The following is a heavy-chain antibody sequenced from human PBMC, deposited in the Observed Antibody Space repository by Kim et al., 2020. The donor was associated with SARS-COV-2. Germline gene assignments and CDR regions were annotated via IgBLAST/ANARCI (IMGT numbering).Heavy chain of an antibody. D-gene: IGHD6-19*01. J-gene: IGHJ6*02. V-gene: IGHV1-24*01. CDR2: FDPEDGET. CDR1: GYTLTELS. Sequence: ASVKVSCKVSGYTLTELSMHWVRQAPGKGLEWMGGFDPEDGETIYAQKFQGRVTMTEDTSTDTAYMELSSLRSEDTAVYYCATVRGQWLDDDYYYYGMDVWGQGTTVTVSS. CDR3: ATVRGQWLDDDYYYYGMDV.